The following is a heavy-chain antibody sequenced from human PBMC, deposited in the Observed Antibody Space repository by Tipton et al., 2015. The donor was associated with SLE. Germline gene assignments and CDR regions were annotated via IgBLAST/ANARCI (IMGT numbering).Heavy chain of an antibody. D-gene: IGHD3-10*01. Sequence: TLSLTCTVSGGSINNYYWSWIRQPPGKGLEWIGYIYYSGSTFHNPSVRSGVTISVDTSKNQFSLKLSSVTGADTAVYYCAREWSGKGVFDPWGQGTLVTVSS. CDR2: IYYSGST. J-gene: IGHJ5*02. V-gene: IGHV4-59*12. CDR3: AREWSGKGVFDP. CDR1: GGSINNYY.